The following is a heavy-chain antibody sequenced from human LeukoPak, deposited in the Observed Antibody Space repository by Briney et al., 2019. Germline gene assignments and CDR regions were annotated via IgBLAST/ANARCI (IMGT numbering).Heavy chain of an antibody. CDR3: ARDLRYGNRYCSSTSCYPNWVDY. V-gene: IGHV1-69*13. D-gene: IGHD2-2*01. Sequence: EASVKVSCKASGGTFSSYAISWVRQAPGQGLEWMGGIIPIFGTANYAQKFQGRVTITADESTSTAYMELSSLRSEDTAVYYCARDLRYGNRYCSSTSCYPNWVDYWGQGTLVTVSS. J-gene: IGHJ4*02. CDR1: GGTFSSYA. CDR2: IIPIFGTA.